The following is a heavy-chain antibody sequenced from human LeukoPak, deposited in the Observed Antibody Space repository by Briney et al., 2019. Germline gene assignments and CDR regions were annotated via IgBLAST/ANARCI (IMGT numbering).Heavy chain of an antibody. Sequence: GGSLRLSCAASGFTFSSYSMNWVRQAPGKGLEWVSSISSSSSYIYYADSVKGRFTISRDNAKNSLYLQMNSLRAEDTAVYYCARGGTVVVPAAIDYWSQGTLVTVSS. J-gene: IGHJ4*02. CDR1: GFTFSSYS. V-gene: IGHV3-21*01. D-gene: IGHD2-2*01. CDR2: ISSSSSYI. CDR3: ARGGTVVVPAAIDY.